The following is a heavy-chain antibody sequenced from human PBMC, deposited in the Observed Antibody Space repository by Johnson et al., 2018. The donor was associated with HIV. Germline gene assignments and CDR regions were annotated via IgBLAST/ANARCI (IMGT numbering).Heavy chain of an antibody. CDR2: ISFDGTNK. CDR1: GFTFSTYA. D-gene: IGHD3-16*01. CDR3: ARGGDAFDI. Sequence: QVQLVESGGGVVQPGRSLRLSCAASGFTFSTYAMHWVRQAPGKGLEWVAVISFDGTNKHYGDSVRGRFTISRDNSKNTLYLQMNSLRAEDTAVYYCARGGDAFDIWGQGTMVTVSS. J-gene: IGHJ3*02. V-gene: IGHV3-30*04.